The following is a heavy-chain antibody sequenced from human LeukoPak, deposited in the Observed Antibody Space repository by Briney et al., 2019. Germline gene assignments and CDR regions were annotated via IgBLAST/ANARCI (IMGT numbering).Heavy chain of an antibody. V-gene: IGHV4-59*12. J-gene: IGHJ5*02. CDR1: GESISGFY. CDR3: ARETRRTAMVSLWGGWFDP. Sequence: SETLSLTCTVSGESISGFYWNWIRQPPGKGLEWIGYIYYSGSTNYNPSLKSRVTISVDTSKNQFSLKLSSVTAADTAVYYCARETRRTAMVSLWGGWFDPWGQGTLVTVSS. CDR2: IYYSGST. D-gene: IGHD5-18*01.